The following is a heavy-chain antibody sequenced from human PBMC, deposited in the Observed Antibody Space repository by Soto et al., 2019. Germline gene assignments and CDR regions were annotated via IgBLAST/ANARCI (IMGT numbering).Heavy chain of an antibody. Sequence: QVQLVQCVAEVKKHGASLKVSCKASGYTFTSYGLSWVRQAPGQGVEWMGWISANNGNTNYSQKLQGRVTMTTDTSTSTAYIELRSLRSDDTAVYYCAGEMDYDIVTGYYLAYWGKGTLVTVSS. CDR2: ISANNGNT. J-gene: IGHJ4*02. V-gene: IGHV1-18*01. D-gene: IGHD3-9*01. CDR3: AGEMDYDIVTGYYLAY. CDR1: GYTFTSYG.